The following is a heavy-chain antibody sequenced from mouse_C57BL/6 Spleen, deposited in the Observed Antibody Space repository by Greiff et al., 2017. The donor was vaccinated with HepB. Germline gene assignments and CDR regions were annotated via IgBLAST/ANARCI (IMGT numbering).Heavy chain of an antibody. J-gene: IGHJ3*01. CDR1: GFNIKDDY. CDR3: TVLPPFAY. D-gene: IGHD2-1*01. V-gene: IGHV14-4*01. CDR2: IDPENGDT. Sequence: EVQLQQSGAELVRPGASVKLSCTASGFNIKDDYMHWVKQRPEQGLEWIGWIDPENGDTEYASKFQGKATITADTSSNTAYLRLSSLTSEDTAVYYCTVLPPFAYWGQGTLVTVSA.